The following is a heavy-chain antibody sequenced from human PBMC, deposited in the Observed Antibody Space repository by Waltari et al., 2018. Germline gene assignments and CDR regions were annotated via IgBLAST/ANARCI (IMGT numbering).Heavy chain of an antibody. CDR2: FDPEDGET. CDR1: GYTLTELS. V-gene: IGHV1-24*01. CDR3: ATSGFITMIVVVTPGAFDI. Sequence: QVQLVQSGAEVKKPGASVKVSCKVSGYTLTELSLPWVRQAPGTGLEWMGGFDPEDGETIYAQKFQGRVTMTEDTSTDTAYMELSSLRSEDTAVYYCATSGFITMIVVVTPGAFDIWGQGTMVTVSS. J-gene: IGHJ3*02. D-gene: IGHD3-22*01.